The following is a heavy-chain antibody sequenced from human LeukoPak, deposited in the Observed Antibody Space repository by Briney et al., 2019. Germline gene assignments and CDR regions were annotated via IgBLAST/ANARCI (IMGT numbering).Heavy chain of an antibody. CDR1: GGSFSGYY. J-gene: IGHJ6*02. CDR3: ARAPVYDFWSGYPGDYYGMDV. V-gene: IGHV4-34*09. Sequence: TSETLSLTCAVYGGSFSGYYWSWIRQPPGKGLEWIGEINHSGSTNYNPSLKSRVTISVDTSKNQFSLKLSSVTAADTAVYYCARAPVYDFWSGYPGDYYGMDVWGQGTTVTVSS. CDR2: INHSGST. D-gene: IGHD3-3*01.